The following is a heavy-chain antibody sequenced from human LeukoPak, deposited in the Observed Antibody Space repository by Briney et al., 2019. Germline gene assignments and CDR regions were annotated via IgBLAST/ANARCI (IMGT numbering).Heavy chain of an antibody. D-gene: IGHD2-15*01. Sequence: GRSLRLSCAASEFSFRSYGMHWVRQAPGKGLEWVAVIWYDGSNKYYADSVKGRFTISRDNSKNTLYLQMNSLRAEDTSVYYCARDRGYCSGGSCYSEIPDYWGQGTLVTVSS. CDR2: IWYDGSNK. J-gene: IGHJ4*02. V-gene: IGHV3-33*08. CDR1: EFSFRSYG. CDR3: ARDRGYCSGGSCYSEIPDY.